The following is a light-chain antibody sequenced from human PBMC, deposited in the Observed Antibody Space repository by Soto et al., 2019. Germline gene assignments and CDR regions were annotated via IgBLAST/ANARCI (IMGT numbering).Light chain of an antibody. CDR1: PRVTSGY. J-gene: IGKJ5*01. V-gene: IGKV3-20*01. CDR3: QHHRSSPPAIT. Sequence: IMMPQSPATLSLSPGERATLSCRDRPRVTSGYLAWYQQQPNQAPRLLIYGASYRATGIPDRFSGGGSGTDFTLTISRLEPEDFAVYYCQHHRSSPPAITFGQGTRLEIK. CDR2: GAS.